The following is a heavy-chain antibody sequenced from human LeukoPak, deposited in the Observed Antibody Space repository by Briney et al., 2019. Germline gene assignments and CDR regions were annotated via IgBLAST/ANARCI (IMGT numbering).Heavy chain of an antibody. CDR3: AKDRTDYYFDY. Sequence: GGSLRLSCAASGFTFSNYGMHWVRQAPGKGLEWVAVISSDGSNKYYADSVKGRFTISRDNSKNTLYLQMNSLRAEDTAVYYCAKDRTDYYFDYWGQGTLVTVSS. CDR2: ISSDGSNK. CDR1: GFTFSNYG. J-gene: IGHJ4*02. D-gene: IGHD2-21*02. V-gene: IGHV3-30*18.